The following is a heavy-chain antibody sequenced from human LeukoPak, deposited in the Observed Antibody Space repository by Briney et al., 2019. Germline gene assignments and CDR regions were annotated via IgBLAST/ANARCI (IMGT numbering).Heavy chain of an antibody. CDR3: ARSIWLRLGGGY. V-gene: IGHV3-7*05. CDR2: IKQDGNEK. CDR1: GFTLSTYW. Sequence: QPGGSLRLSCAASGFTLSTYWMSWVRQAPGKGLEWVASIKQDGNEKYYVDSVKGRFTISRDNAKNSLYLQMNSLRAEDTAVYYCARSIWLRLGGGYWGQGTLVTVSS. J-gene: IGHJ4*02. D-gene: IGHD5-12*01.